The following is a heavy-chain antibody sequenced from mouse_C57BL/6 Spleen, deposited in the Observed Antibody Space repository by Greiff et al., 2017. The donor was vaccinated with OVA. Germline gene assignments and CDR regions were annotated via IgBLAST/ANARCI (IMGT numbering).Heavy chain of an antibody. J-gene: IGHJ2*01. CDR1: GFTFSSYT. CDR3: ARHGGYDGYYFDY. CDR2: ISGGGGNT. D-gene: IGHD2-3*01. Sequence: EVMLVESGGGLVKPGGSLKLSCAASGFTFSSYTMSWVRQTPEKRLEWVATISGGGGNTYYPDSVKGRFTISRDNAKNTLYLQMSSLRSEDTALYYCARHGGYDGYYFDYWGQGTTLTVSS. V-gene: IGHV5-9*01.